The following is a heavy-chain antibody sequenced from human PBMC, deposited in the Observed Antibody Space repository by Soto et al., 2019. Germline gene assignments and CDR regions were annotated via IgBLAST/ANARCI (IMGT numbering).Heavy chain of an antibody. J-gene: IGHJ4*02. CDR3: ARLRGGASLDYYFDY. CDR1: GYSFTSYW. V-gene: IGHV5-51*01. D-gene: IGHD3-16*02. CDR2: IYPGDSDT. Sequence: GESLKISCKGSGYSFTSYWIGWVRQMPGKGLEWMGIIYPGDSDTRYSPSFQGQVTISADKSISTAYLQWSSLKASDTAMYYCARLRGGASLDYYFDYWGQGTLVTVSS.